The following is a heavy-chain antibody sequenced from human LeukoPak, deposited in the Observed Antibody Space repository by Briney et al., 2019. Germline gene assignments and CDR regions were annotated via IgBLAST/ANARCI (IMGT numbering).Heavy chain of an antibody. J-gene: IGHJ6*03. CDR1: GYTLTSYD. Sequence: VASVKVSCKASGYTLTSYDINWVRQATGQGLEWMGWMNPNSGRTGYAQNFQGRITITRNTSISTAYMELSSLRSEDTAVYYCTRGGYDFWSHRPKYYYYYMDVWGKGTTVTVSS. V-gene: IGHV1-8*01. CDR3: TRGGYDFWSHRPKYYYYYMDV. D-gene: IGHD3-3*01. CDR2: MNPNSGRT.